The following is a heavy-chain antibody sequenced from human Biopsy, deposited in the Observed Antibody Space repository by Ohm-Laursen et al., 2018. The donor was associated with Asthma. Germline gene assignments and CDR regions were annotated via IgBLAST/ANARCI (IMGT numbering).Heavy chain of an antibody. V-gene: IGHV3-30*03. D-gene: IGHD6-6*01. CDR1: GFMFRSFG. CDR2: IFFDGSNK. Sequence: LRLSCAAPGFMFRSFGMHWVRQAPGKGLEWVAGIFFDGSNKYYADSVKGRFTISRDNSKDTLYLQVNSLRGDDTAVYYCARGKTWGRSYYFDYWGQGTLVTVSS. J-gene: IGHJ4*02. CDR3: ARGKTWGRSYYFDY.